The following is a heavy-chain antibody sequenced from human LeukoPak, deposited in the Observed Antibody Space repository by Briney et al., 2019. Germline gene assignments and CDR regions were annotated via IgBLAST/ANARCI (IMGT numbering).Heavy chain of an antibody. CDR1: GGSISSSSYY. V-gene: IGHV4-39*01. J-gene: IGHJ4*02. CDR2: IYYSGST. Sequence: SETLSLTCTVSGGSISSSSYYWGWIRQPPGKGLEWIGSIYYSGSTYYNPSLKSRVTISVDTSKNQFSLKLSSVTAADTAVYYCARHWAHLDYWGQGTLVTVSS. D-gene: IGHD7-27*01. CDR3: ARHWAHLDY.